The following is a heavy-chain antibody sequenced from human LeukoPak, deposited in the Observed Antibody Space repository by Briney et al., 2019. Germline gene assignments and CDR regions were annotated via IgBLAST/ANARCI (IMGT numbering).Heavy chain of an antibody. D-gene: IGHD3-10*01. J-gene: IGHJ4*02. CDR3: AKDFGFGEFFDY. CDR2: INHSGST. V-gene: IGHV4-34*01. CDR1: GGSFSGYY. Sequence: SETLSLTCAVYGGSFSGYYWSWIRQPPGKGLEWIGEINHSGSTNYNPSLKSRVTISVDTSKNQFSLKLSSVTAADTAVYYCAKDFGFGEFFDYWGQGTLVTVSS.